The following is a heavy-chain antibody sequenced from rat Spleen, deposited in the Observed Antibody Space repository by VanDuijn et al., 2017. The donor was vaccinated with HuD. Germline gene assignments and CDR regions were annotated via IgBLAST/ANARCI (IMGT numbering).Heavy chain of an antibody. CDR1: GFTFSNYD. CDR2: ITSTGGTA. CDR3: ARADVAAISTDGF. V-gene: IGHV5S23*01. Sequence: EVQLVESGGGLVQPGRSLKLSCAASGFTFSNYDMAWVRQAPKKGLEWVASITSTGGTAYYLDSVKGRFTISRDNAKSTLYLQMNSPQIEDTATYFCARADVAAISTDGFWGQGVMVTVSS. D-gene: IGHD1-2*01. J-gene: IGHJ2*01.